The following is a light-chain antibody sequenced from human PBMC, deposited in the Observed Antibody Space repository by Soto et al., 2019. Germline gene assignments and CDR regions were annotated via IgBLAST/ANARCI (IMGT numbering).Light chain of an antibody. CDR2: SAS. Sequence: ENLLTLSPGTLSLSPGDRATLSCRASQSITSSYLAWYQQKPGQAPRLLIYSASTRATGIPARFSGSGSGTECTLTINSLQSEDGEVYYCQQYSNWPRTVGQGTKVDIK. CDR3: QQYSNWPRT. V-gene: IGKV3-15*01. CDR1: QSITSSY. J-gene: IGKJ1*01.